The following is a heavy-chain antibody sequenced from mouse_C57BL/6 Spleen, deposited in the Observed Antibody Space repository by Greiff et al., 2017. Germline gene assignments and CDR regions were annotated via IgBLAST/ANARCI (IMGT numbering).Heavy chain of an antibody. V-gene: IGHV14-4*01. J-gene: IGHJ3*01. CDR3: TTYSSPAWFAY. CDR1: GFNIKDDY. CDR2: IDPENGDT. D-gene: IGHD1-1*01. Sequence: VQLKESGAELVRPGASVKLSCTASGFNIKDDYMHWVKQRPEQGLEWIGWIDPENGDTEYASKFQGKATITADTSSNTAYLQLSSLTSEDTAVYYCTTYSSPAWFAYWGQGTLVTVSA.